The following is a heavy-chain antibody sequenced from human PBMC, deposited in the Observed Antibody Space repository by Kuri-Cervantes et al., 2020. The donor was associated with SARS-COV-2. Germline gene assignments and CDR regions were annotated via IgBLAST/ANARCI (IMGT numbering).Heavy chain of an antibody. D-gene: IGHD6-19*01. Sequence: SETLSLTCAVSGGSVSSGSYYWSWIRQPPGKGLEWIGYIYYSGSTNYNPSLKSRVTISVDKSKNQFSLKLSSVTAADTAVYYCARVSSGWYSRLFDYWGQGTLATVSS. J-gene: IGHJ4*02. CDR2: IYYSGST. CDR1: GGSVSSGSYY. V-gene: IGHV4-61*01. CDR3: ARVSSGWYSRLFDY.